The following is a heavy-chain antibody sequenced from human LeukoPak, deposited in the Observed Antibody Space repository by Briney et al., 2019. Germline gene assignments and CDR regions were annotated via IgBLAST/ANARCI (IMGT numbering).Heavy chain of an antibody. CDR1: GFTFGDYY. V-gene: IGHV3-11*01. CDR2: ISSRGDSL. D-gene: IGHD2/OR15-2a*01. CDR3: AREVVIVPDYFYYGLDV. Sequence: GGSLRLSCAASGFTFGDYYMTWIRQAPGKGQEWLSFISSRGDSLYYADSVRGRFTISRDNANNSLFLQMNSLRAEDTAVYYCAREVVIVPDYFYYGLDVWGQGTTVSVSS. J-gene: IGHJ6*02.